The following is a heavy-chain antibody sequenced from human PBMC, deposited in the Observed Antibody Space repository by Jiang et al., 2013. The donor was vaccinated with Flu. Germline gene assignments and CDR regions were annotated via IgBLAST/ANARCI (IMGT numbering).Heavy chain of an antibody. V-gene: IGHV3-30*01. CDR2: ISYDGTNK. CDR1: GFTFSSYA. J-gene: IGHJ5*02. Sequence: VQLVESGGGVVQPGRSLRLSCAASGFTFSSYALHWVRQAPGKGLEWVAAISYDGTNKFHADSVKGRFTISRDNPKSTLYLQMNSLGAEDTGIYYCTRESPVSTSYNWFDPWGLGTLVTVSS. D-gene: IGHD2-2*01. CDR3: TRESPVSTSYNWFDP.